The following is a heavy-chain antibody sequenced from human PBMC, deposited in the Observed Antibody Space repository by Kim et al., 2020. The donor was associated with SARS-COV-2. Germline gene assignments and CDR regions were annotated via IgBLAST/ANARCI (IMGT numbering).Heavy chain of an antibody. CDR3: ARTSWEVDTAMVTGLPGYYFDY. CDR2: IYTSGST. CDR1: GGSISSYY. D-gene: IGHD5-18*01. J-gene: IGHJ4*02. V-gene: IGHV4-4*07. Sequence: SETLSLTCTVSGGSISSYYWSWIRQPAGKGLEWIGRIYTSGSTNYNPSLKSRVTMSVDTSKNQFSLKLSSVTAADTAVYYCARTSWEVDTAMVTGLPGYYFDYWGQGTLVTVSS.